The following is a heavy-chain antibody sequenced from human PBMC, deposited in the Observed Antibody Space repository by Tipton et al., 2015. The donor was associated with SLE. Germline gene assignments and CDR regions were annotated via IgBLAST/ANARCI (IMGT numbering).Heavy chain of an antibody. CDR3: AGHPQLAYFDP. D-gene: IGHD3-9*01. V-gene: IGHV4-39*07. Sequence: TLSLTCSVSGGSISSSPYFWGWIRQTPGKGLEWIGTVYYTVTPYYSPSLKSRVTISVDTSKNHFSLLLSAVTAAGTAVDYCAGHPQLAYFDPWGPGTLVTVSS. CDR2: VYYTVTP. J-gene: IGHJ4*02. CDR1: GGSISSSPYF.